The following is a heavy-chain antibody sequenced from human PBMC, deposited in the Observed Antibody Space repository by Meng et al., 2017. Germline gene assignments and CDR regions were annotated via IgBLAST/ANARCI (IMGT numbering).Heavy chain of an antibody. Sequence: QVQVVQSGAEVKKPGASVKVSCKPSGYNFPDYYIHWVRRAPGQGLEWMGRINPKSGDTHYAQKFQARVTMTGDTSISTAYMELSGLRSDDTVMYYCARDEDISAAGKLFGDYWGQGTLVTVSS. CDR2: INPKSGDT. D-gene: IGHD6-25*01. CDR3: ARDEDISAAGKLFGDY. J-gene: IGHJ4*02. V-gene: IGHV1-2*05. CDR1: GYNFPDYY.